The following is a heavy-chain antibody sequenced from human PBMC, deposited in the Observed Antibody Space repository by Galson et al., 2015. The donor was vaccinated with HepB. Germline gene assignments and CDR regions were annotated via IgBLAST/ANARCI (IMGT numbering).Heavy chain of an antibody. D-gene: IGHD5-18*01. J-gene: IGHJ4*02. CDR1: GFTFSSYW. V-gene: IGHV3-7*01. Sequence: SLRLSCAASGFTFSSYWMSWVRQAPGKGLEWVANIKEDGSETYYVDSVKGRFTSSRDNAKNSLYLQMNSLRAEDTAVYYCARDSGYSYGPLDYWGQVTLVTVSS. CDR2: IKEDGSET. CDR3: ARDSGYSYGPLDY.